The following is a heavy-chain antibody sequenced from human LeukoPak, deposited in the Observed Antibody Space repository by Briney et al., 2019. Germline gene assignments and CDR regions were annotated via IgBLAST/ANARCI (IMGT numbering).Heavy chain of an antibody. CDR1: GFTFSSYW. D-gene: IGHD1-14*01. J-gene: IGHJ3*02. CDR3: STGSGHAFDI. Sequence: GGSPRLSCAASGFTFSSYWMHWVRQVPGKGLVWVSRINSDGSSTSYADSVKGRFAISRDNAKNTLYVQMNSLRAEDTAVYYCSTGSGHAFDIWGRGTMVTVSS. V-gene: IGHV3-74*01. CDR2: INSDGSST.